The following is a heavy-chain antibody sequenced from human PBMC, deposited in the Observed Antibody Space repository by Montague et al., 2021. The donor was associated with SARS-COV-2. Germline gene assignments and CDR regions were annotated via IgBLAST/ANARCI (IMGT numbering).Heavy chain of an antibody. D-gene: IGHD1-26*01. Sequence: RLSWSVSGFTFSDYYMSWIRQAPGKGLEWISYISSSGGTIYYADSVKGRFTISRDNTRNSLFLQMNSLRAEDTAVYYCAGFSGIYFRAFDDWGQGTLVTVSS. CDR3: AGFSGIYFRAFDD. J-gene: IGHJ5*02. V-gene: IGHV3-11*01. CDR2: ISSSGGTI. CDR1: GFTFSDYY.